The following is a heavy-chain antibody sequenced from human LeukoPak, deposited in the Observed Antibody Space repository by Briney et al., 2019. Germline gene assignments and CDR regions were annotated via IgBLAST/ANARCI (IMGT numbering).Heavy chain of an antibody. V-gene: IGHV6-1*01. J-gene: IGHJ4*02. CDR2: TYYRSKWYN. CDR3: AKAESGTYY. CDR1: GDSVSSNSAA. D-gene: IGHD1-26*01. Sequence: SQTLSLTCAISGDSVSSNSAAWDWIRQSPSRGLEWLGRTYYRSKWYNDYAASVKSRLLINSDPSKNQFSLHLNSVTPEDTAVYFCAKAESGTYYLGQGTMVTVSS.